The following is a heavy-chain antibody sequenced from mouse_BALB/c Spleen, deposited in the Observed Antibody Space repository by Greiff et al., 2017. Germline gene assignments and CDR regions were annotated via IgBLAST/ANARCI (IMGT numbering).Heavy chain of an antibody. Sequence: QVQLQQSGAELVKPGAPVKLSCKASGYTFTSYWMNWVKQRPGRGLEWIGRIDPSDSETHYNQKFKDKATLTVDKSSSTAYIQLSSLTSEDSAVYYCAREGYDYDVDYWGQGTTLTVSS. D-gene: IGHD2-4*01. J-gene: IGHJ2*01. V-gene: IGHV1-69*02. CDR1: GYTFTSYW. CDR2: IDPSDSET. CDR3: AREGYDYDVDY.